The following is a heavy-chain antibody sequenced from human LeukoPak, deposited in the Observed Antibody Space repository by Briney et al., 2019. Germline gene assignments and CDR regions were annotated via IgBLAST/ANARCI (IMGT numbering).Heavy chain of an antibody. CDR2: ISSDGTNT. V-gene: IGHV3-74*01. Sequence: PGKSLRLSCAASGFTFSTYWMHWVRQAPGKGLVWASRISSDGTNTGYADSVKGRFTISRDNAKNTVYLQMNSLRAEDTAVYYCVRDGGNYWFDPWGQGTLVTVSS. D-gene: IGHD4-23*01. CDR1: GFTFSTYW. CDR3: VRDGGNYWFDP. J-gene: IGHJ5*02.